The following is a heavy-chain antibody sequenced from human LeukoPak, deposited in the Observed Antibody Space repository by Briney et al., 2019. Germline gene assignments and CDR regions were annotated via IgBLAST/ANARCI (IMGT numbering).Heavy chain of an antibody. Sequence: GGSLRLSCAASGFTFSDHYMEWVRQAPGRGLEWVGRIRTKIHSFTTEYAASAKGRFTISRDDSKNTLYLQINNLRAEDTALYYCARAHLAAALNYFDPWGQGTLVTVSS. CDR2: IRTKIHSFTT. V-gene: IGHV3-72*01. J-gene: IGHJ5*02. D-gene: IGHD1-7*01. CDR1: GFTFSDHY. CDR3: ARAHLAAALNYFDP.